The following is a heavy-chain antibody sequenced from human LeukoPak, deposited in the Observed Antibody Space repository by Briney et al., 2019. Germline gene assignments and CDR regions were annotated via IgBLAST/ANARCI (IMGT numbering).Heavy chain of an antibody. CDR2: ISGSGGGT. D-gene: IGHD2-21*01. CDR1: DFTVSRNY. CDR3: AKDTWQFAPDYYYYMDV. Sequence: GGSLRLSCAASDFTVSRNYMSWVRQAPGKGLEWVSAISGSGGGTYYADSVKGRFTISRDNSKNTLYLQMNSLRAEDTALYYCAKDTWQFAPDYYYYMDVWGKGTTVTVSS. J-gene: IGHJ6*03. V-gene: IGHV3-23*01.